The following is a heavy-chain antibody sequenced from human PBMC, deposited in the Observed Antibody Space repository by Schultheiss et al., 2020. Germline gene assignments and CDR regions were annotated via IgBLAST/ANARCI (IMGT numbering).Heavy chain of an antibody. Sequence: WGSLRLSCAASGFTFSSSAMHWVRQPPGKGLEWVAAVSHDGSKTYFGDSVKGRFTISRDNAKNSVYLYVNSLRVEDTAVYYCARGVRSASRYDACDCWGQGRMGTVAS. CDR3: ARGVRSASRYDACDC. D-gene: IGHD2-2*01. CDR1: GFTFSSSA. J-gene: IGHJ3*01. V-gene: IGHV3-30-3*01. CDR2: VSHDGSKT.